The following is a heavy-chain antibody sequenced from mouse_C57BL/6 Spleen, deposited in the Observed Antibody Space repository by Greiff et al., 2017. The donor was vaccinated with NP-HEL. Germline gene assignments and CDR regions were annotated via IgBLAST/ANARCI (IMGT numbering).Heavy chain of an antibody. Sequence: VQLKESGPVLVKPGASVKMSCKASGYTFTDYYMNWVKQSHGKSLEWIGVINPYNGGTSYNQKFKGKATLTVDKSSSTAYMELNSLTSEDSAVYYCARSSAAPFAYWGQGTLVTVSA. CDR1: GYTFTDYY. V-gene: IGHV1-19*01. J-gene: IGHJ3*01. CDR3: ARSSAAPFAY. CDR2: INPYNGGT.